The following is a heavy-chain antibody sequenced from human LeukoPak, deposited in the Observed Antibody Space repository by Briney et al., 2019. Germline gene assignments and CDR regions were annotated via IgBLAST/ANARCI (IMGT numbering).Heavy chain of an antibody. CDR3: ARDGSYYAY. Sequence: SETLSLTCTVTGASITNYNWTWMRQPPGKGLEWIGYIYSSGTPNYNPSLKSRVTMSVDTSKNQFSLKLSSVTAADTAMYYCARDGSYYAYWGQGILVTVSS. CDR2: IYSSGTP. J-gene: IGHJ4*02. D-gene: IGHD1-26*01. CDR1: GASITNYN. V-gene: IGHV4-59*01.